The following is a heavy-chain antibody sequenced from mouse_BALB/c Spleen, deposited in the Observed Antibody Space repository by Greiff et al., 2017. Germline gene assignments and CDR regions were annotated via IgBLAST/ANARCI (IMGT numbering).Heavy chain of an antibody. D-gene: IGHD2-1*01. V-gene: IGHV5-6*01. CDR2: ISSGGSYT. Sequence: EVHLVESGGDLVKPGGSLKLSCAASGFTFSSYGMSWVRQTPDKRLEWVATISSGGSYTYYPDSVKGRFTISRDNAKNTLYLQMSSLKSEDTAMYYCARHLYGNYGDFGYWGQGTTLTVSS. CDR3: ARHLYGNYGDFGY. CDR1: GFTFSSYG. J-gene: IGHJ2*01.